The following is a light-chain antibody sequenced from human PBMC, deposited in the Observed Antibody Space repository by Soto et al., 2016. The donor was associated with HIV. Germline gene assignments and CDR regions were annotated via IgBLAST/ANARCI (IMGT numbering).Light chain of an antibody. Sequence: DIQMTQSPSSLSASVGDRVTITCQASEDISNYLNWYQQKPGKAPKLLIYDASNLETGVPPRFSGSGSGTDFTFTISSLQPEDIATYYXQQYDNLLRVTFGQGTRLEIK. CDR3: QQYDNLLRVT. CDR2: DAS. J-gene: IGKJ5*01. V-gene: IGKV1-33*01. CDR1: EDISNY.